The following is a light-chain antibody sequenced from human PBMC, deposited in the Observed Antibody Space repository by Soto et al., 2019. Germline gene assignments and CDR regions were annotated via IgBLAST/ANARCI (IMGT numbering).Light chain of an antibody. V-gene: IGKV3-11*01. J-gene: IGKJ4*01. Sequence: EIVLTQSPATLSLFPGERATLSCRASQTLGSFLAWYQQKPGQAPRLVISDVSYRASGVPVRFSGSGSGTDFTLTISSLEPEDFAVYYWQQRRDWPLTFGGGTKVEI. CDR1: QTLGSF. CDR2: DVS. CDR3: QQRRDWPLT.